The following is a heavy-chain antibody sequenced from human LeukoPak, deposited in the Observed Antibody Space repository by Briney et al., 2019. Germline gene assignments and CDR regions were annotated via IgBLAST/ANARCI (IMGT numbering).Heavy chain of an antibody. V-gene: IGHV1-2*06. CDR2: INPNSGGT. Sequence: ASVKVSCKASGYTFTGYFMHWVRQGPGQGLEWMGRINPNSGGTNYAQKFQGRVTMTRGTSISTAYMELGRLRSDDTAVYYCASSIVYCSSTSCYFNWGQGTLVTVSS. CDR1: GYTFTGYF. CDR3: ASSIVYCSSTSCYFN. D-gene: IGHD2-2*01. J-gene: IGHJ4*02.